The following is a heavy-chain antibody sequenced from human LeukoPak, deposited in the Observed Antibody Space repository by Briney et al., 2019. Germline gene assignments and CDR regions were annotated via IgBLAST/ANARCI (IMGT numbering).Heavy chain of an antibody. D-gene: IGHD2-15*01. V-gene: IGHV5-51*01. CDR3: ARQRYCSSGSCRGMDV. CDR2: IYPGDSDT. J-gene: IGHJ6*02. Sequence: PGESLKNSCKGSGYSFTTYWIGWVRQMPGKGLEWMGIIYPGDSDTRYSPSFQGQVTISADKSISTAYLQWSSLKASDTAMYYCARQRYCSSGSCRGMDVWGQGTTVTVSS. CDR1: GYSFTTYW.